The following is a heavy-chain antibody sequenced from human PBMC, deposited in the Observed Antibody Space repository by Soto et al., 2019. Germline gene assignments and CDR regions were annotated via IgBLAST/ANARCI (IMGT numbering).Heavy chain of an antibody. CDR3: ARDPHASAFDV. J-gene: IGHJ3*01. V-gene: IGHV4-34*01. CDR2: ITQSGST. Sequence: TLSLTCAVYGSSLAGYDWSWVRQPPGKGLEWVGEITQSGSTNYDPSLKSRVTISMDTSRNQFSLGLSSVTPADTAKYYCARDPHASAFDVWGRGTMVTVSS. CDR1: GSSLAGYD.